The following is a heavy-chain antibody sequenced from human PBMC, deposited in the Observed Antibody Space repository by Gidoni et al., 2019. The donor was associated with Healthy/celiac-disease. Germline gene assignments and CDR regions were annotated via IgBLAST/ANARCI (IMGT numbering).Heavy chain of an antibody. CDR2: IYSGGST. V-gene: IGHV3-66*01. J-gene: IGHJ6*02. CDR1: GFTVSSNY. CDR3: ATPWAAAVLSYYYGMDV. D-gene: IGHD6-13*01. Sequence: EVQLVESGGGLVKPGGSLRLSCAASGFTVSSNYMSWVRQAPGKGLECVSVIYSGGSTYYADSVKGRFTISRDNSKNTLYLQMNSLRAEDTAVYYCATPWAAAVLSYYYGMDVWGQGTTVTVSS.